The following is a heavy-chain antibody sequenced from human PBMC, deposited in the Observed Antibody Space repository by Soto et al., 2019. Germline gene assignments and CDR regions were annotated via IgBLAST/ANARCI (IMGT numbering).Heavy chain of an antibody. V-gene: IGHV1-18*01. CDR1: GYTFTSYG. J-gene: IGHJ4*02. D-gene: IGHD6-19*01. CDR2: ISAYNGNT. CDR3: AREPAVAGTGPYFDY. Sequence: ASVKVSCKASGYTFTSYGISWVRQAPGQGLEWMGWISAYNGNTNYAQKLQGRVTMTTDTSTSTAYMELRSLRSDDTAVYYCAREPAVAGTGPYFDYWGQGTLVTVSS.